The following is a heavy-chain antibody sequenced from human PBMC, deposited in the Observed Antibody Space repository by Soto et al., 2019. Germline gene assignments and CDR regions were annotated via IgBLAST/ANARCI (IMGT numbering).Heavy chain of an antibody. CDR3: ARDRGYQLRLDYGMDV. CDR1: GFIFSSYG. D-gene: IGHD2-2*01. J-gene: IGHJ6*02. V-gene: IGHV3-30*03. Sequence: QVQLVESGGGVVQPGRSLRLSCEASGFIFSSYGMHWVRQGPGKGLEWVALITYDGSNADYADSVKGRFTISRDDSENTLYLQMNSLRSEDTALYYCARDRGYQLRLDYGMDVWGQGTTVTVSS. CDR2: ITYDGSNA.